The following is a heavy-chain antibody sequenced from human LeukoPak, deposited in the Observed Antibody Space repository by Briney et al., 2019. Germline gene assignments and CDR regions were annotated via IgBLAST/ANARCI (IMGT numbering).Heavy chain of an antibody. CDR3: ARGWVEMATITFNY. D-gene: IGHD5-24*01. CDR2: ISSSSSYI. J-gene: IGHJ4*02. V-gene: IGHV3-21*01. Sequence: GGSLRPPCAASGFTFGSYSMNWVRQAPGKGLEWVSSISSSSSYIYYADSVKGRFTISRDNAKNSLYLQMNSLRAEDTAVYYCARGWVEMATITFNYWGQGTLVTVSS. CDR1: GFTFGSYS.